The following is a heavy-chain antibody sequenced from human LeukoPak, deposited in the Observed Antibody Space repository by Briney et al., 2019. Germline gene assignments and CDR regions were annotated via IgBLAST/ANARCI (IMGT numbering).Heavy chain of an antibody. J-gene: IGHJ4*02. CDR3: TRAGYYDILTGYYKEGNHFDF. D-gene: IGHD3-9*01. Sequence: GGSLRLSCTTSGFTFGDYAMSWVRQAPGKGLEWVGFIRSKAYGETTDYAASVKGRFIISRDDSKRIAFLQMNSLKTEDTAVYYCTRAGYYDILTGYYKEGNHFDFWGQGTLVTVSS. V-gene: IGHV3-49*04. CDR1: GFTFGDYA. CDR2: IRSKAYGETT.